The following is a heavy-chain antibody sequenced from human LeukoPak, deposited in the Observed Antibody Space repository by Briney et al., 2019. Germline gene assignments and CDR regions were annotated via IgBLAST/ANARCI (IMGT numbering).Heavy chain of an antibody. CDR3: ARGVWCSDGSCYRTFDY. D-gene: IGHD2-15*01. CDR1: GFSFSTYG. J-gene: IGHJ4*02. Sequence: GGSLRLSCAASGFSFSTYGMHWVRLAPGKGLEWVAGLWHDGSNECYADSVKGRFTTSRDNSKNTLYLQMNSLRAEDTAVYYCARGVWCSDGSCYRTFDYWGQGALVTVSS. CDR2: LWHDGSNE. V-gene: IGHV3-33*01.